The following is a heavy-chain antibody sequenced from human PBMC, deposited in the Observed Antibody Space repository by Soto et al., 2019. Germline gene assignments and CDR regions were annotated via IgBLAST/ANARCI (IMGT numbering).Heavy chain of an antibody. J-gene: IGHJ4*02. CDR3: ARGRIDSSGWYFDN. Sequence: QVQLVESGGGVVQPGRSLRLSCAASGFTFSDFAMHWVRQAPGKGLEWVAVLSSDENIEFYVESVKGRFTISRDTSKDTLYLQMNSLKDDDTALYYCARGRIDSSGWYFDNWGQGTLVTVSS. CDR1: GFTFSDFA. D-gene: IGHD6-19*01. CDR2: LSSDENIE. V-gene: IGHV3-30*04.